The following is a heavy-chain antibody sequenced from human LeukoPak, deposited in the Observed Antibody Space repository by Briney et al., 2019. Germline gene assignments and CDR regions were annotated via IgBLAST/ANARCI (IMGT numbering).Heavy chain of an antibody. CDR3: AKGHQAWSPHYYMDV. CDR1: KFTFINYG. V-gene: IGHV3-23*01. J-gene: IGHJ6*03. D-gene: IGHD2-8*01. CDR2: ISGSGRDT. Sequence: GGSLRLSCATSKFTFINYGLTWVRQAPGKGLEWVSSISGSGRDTQYAASVQGRFTISRDNSKNTLYLQMNSLRAEDTAVYYCAKGHQAWSPHYYMDVWGKGTTVTVSS.